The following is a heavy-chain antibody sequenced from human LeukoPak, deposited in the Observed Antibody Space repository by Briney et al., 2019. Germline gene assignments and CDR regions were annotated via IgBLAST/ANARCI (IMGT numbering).Heavy chain of an antibody. J-gene: IGHJ4*02. CDR3: ARAPLRYCSSTSCRDY. Sequence: SETLSLTCTVSGGSISSGSYYWSWIRQPAGKGLEWIGRICTSGSTNYNPSLKSRVTISVDTSKNQFSLKLSSVTAADTAVYYCARAPLRYCSSTSCRDYWGQGTLVTVSS. V-gene: IGHV4-61*02. D-gene: IGHD2-2*01. CDR2: ICTSGST. CDR1: GGSISSGSYY.